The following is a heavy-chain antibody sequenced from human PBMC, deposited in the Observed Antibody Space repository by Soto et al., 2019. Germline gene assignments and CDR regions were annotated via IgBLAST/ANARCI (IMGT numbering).Heavy chain of an antibody. CDR1: GGSISSYY. D-gene: IGHD1-26*01. V-gene: IGHV4-59*01. J-gene: IGHJ4*02. Sequence: SETLSLTCTVSGGSISSYYWSWIRQPPGKGLEWIGYIYYSGSTNYNPSLKSRVTISVDTSKNQFSLKLSSVTGAATAVYYCPRPTGPRGATRNYFDYWGQGTLVTVSS. CDR2: IYYSGST. CDR3: PRPTGPRGATRNYFDY.